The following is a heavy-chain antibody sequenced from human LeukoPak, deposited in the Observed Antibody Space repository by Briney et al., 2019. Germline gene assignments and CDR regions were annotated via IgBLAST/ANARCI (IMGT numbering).Heavy chain of an antibody. CDR2: IFYSGST. V-gene: IGHV4-39*07. Sequence: SDTLSLTCTVSGGSVRNSHYYWGWIRQPPGKGLEWIGTIFYSGSTYYSPSLKSRVTISVDASMTQFSLKLSSVTAADTAVYYCAGERWSRRSYFDYWGQGTLVTVSS. J-gene: IGHJ4*02. D-gene: IGHD5-24*01. CDR1: GGSVRNSHYY. CDR3: AGERWSRRSYFDY.